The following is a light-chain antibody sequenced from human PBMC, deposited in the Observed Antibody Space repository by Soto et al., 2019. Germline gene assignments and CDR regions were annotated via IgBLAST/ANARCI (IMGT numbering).Light chain of an antibody. CDR1: QSVSSTY. Sequence: EIVLTQSPGTLSLSPGERATLSCRASQSVSSTYLAWYQQKPGQAPRLLIYGASNRATGIPDRFSGSGSGTDFTLTISRLETEDVAVYYCQQYGGSRWTFGQGTRVDI. CDR3: QQYGGSRWT. V-gene: IGKV3-20*01. J-gene: IGKJ1*01. CDR2: GAS.